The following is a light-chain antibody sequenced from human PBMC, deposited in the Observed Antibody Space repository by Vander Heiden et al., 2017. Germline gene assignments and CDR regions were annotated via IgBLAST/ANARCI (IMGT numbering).Light chain of an antibody. Sequence: DTVMTQSPATLSVSPGERATLSCRASQSVSSNLAWYQQKPGQTPRLLIYGASTRAPGIPPRFSGSGYGTEFTLTISSLQSEDFAIYYCQQYNNWPPLTFGQGTRLDIK. CDR2: GAS. CDR3: QQYNNWPPLT. V-gene: IGKV3-15*01. CDR1: QSVSSN. J-gene: IGKJ5*01.